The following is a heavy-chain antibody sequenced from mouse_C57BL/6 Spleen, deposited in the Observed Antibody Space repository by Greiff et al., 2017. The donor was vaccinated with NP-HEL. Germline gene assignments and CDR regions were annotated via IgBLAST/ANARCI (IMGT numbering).Heavy chain of an antibody. Sequence: VQLQQSGAELARPGASVKLSCKASGYTFTSYGISWVKQRTGQGLEWIGEIYPRSGNTYYNEKFKGKATLTADKSSSTAYMELRSLTSEDSAVYFCARKGDLPFAYWGQGTLVTVSA. CDR3: ARKGDLPFAY. CDR2: IYPRSGNT. CDR1: GYTFTSYG. V-gene: IGHV1-81*01. J-gene: IGHJ3*01. D-gene: IGHD5-5*01.